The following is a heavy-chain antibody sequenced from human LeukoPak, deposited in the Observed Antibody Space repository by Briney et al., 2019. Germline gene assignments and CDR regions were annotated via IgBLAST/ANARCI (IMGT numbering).Heavy chain of an antibody. J-gene: IGHJ4*02. D-gene: IGHD6-6*01. Sequence: SQTLSLTCTVSGGSISSYYWSWIRQPPGKGLEWIGYIYYSGSTNYNPSLKSRVTISVDTSKNQFSLKLSSVTAADTAVYYCARVDPDSSSTLEVFDYWGQGTLVTVSS. V-gene: IGHV4-59*01. CDR3: ARVDPDSSSTLEVFDY. CDR2: IYYSGST. CDR1: GGSISSYY.